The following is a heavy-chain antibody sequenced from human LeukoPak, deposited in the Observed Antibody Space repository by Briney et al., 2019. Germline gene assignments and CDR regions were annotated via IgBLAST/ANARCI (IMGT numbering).Heavy chain of an antibody. CDR2: IHYSGIT. CDR3: ARAPLTTATSDYFDL. Sequence: SETLSLTCTVSGGSISTNDYFWSWIRQSPEKGLEWIGYIHYSGITKSNPSLESRLTLSVDTSKNQLSLRLTSVTAADTAVYYRARAPLTTATSDYFDLWGLGTLVTVSS. J-gene: IGHJ4*02. V-gene: IGHV4-30-4*01. CDR1: GGSISTNDYF. D-gene: IGHD4-17*01.